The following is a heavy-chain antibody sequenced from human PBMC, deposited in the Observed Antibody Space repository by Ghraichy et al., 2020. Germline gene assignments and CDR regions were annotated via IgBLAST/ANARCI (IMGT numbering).Heavy chain of an antibody. CDR1: GYTFTSYG. D-gene: IGHD3-22*01. J-gene: IGHJ4*02. Sequence: ASVKVSCKASGYTFTSYGISWVRQAPGQGLEWMGWISAYNGNTNYAQKLQGRVTMTTDTSTTTAYMELRSLRSDDTAVYYCARDRSTMIVVVMDFDYWGQGTLVTVSS. CDR3: ARDRSTMIVVVMDFDY. V-gene: IGHV1-18*01. CDR2: ISAYNGNT.